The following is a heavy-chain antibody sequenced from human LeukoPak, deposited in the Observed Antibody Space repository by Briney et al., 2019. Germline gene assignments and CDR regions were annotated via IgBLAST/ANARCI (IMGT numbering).Heavy chain of an antibody. CDR1: GFTFSSYV. Sequence: GGSLRLSCAASGFTFSSYVMHWVRQAPGKGLEWVAVISYDGSNKYYADSVKGRFTISRDNSKNTLYLQMNSLRAEDTAVYYCARCVRDGYRSGAFDIWGQGTMVTVSS. D-gene: IGHD5-24*01. J-gene: IGHJ3*02. CDR3: ARCVRDGYRSGAFDI. CDR2: ISYDGSNK. V-gene: IGHV3-30*01.